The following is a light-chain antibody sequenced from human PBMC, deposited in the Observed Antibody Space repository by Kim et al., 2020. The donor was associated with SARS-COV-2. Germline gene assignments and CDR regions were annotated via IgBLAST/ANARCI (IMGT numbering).Light chain of an antibody. CDR3: QQYNNWLT. Sequence: SVAPGERVTLSCRGSQSVSSNLAWYQQKPGQAPRLLIYGASTRATGIPARFSGSGSGTELTLTISSLQSEDFAVYYCQQYNNWLTFGGGTKVDIK. V-gene: IGKV3-15*01. J-gene: IGKJ4*01. CDR2: GAS. CDR1: QSVSSN.